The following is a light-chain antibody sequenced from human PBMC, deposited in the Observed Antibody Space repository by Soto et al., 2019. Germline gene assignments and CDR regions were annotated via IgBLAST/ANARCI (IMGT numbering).Light chain of an antibody. J-gene: IGKJ4*01. Sequence: DIQMTQSPSSLSASVGDRVTITCRASQSISSYLNWYQQKPGKAPKLLIYAASSLQSGVPSRFSGSVSGTEFTLTISSLQPDDSATYYCLQYDNWPYTFGGGTKVDIK. V-gene: IGKV1-39*01. CDR1: QSISSY. CDR3: LQYDNWPYT. CDR2: AAS.